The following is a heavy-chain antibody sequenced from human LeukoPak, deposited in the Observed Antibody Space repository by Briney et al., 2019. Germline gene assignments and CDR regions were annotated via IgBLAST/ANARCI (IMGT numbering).Heavy chain of an antibody. D-gene: IGHD2-2*01. CDR1: GYTFTSYG. CDR3: ARAPYCSSTSCHVPADWFDP. J-gene: IGHJ5*02. V-gene: IGHV1-18*01. CDR2: ISAYNGNT. Sequence: ASVKVSCKASGYTFTSYGISWVRRAPGQGLEWMGWISAYNGNTNYAQKLQGRVTMTTDTSTSTAYMELRSLRSDDTAVYYCARAPYCSSTSCHVPADWFDPWGQGTLVTVSS.